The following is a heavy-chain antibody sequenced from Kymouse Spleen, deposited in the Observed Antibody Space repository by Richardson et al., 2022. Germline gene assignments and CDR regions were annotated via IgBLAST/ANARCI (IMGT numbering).Heavy chain of an antibody. CDR1: GFTVSSNY. V-gene: IGHV3-53*01. CDR3: ARVLY*WCMLQGLTT. J-gene: IGHJ4*02. Sequence: EVQLVESGGGLIQPGGSLRLSCAASGFTVSSNYMSWVRQAPGKGLEWVSVIYSGGSTYYADSVKGRFTISRDNSKNTLYLQMNSLRAEDTAVYYCARVLY*WCMLQGLTTGAREPWSPSPQ. CDR2: IYSGGST. D-gene: IGHD2-8*01.